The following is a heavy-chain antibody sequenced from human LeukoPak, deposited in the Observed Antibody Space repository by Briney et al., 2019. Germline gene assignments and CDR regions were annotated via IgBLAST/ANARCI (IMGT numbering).Heavy chain of an antibody. D-gene: IGHD1-26*01. Sequence: GRSLRLSSAASGFTFSSYGMHWVRQAPGKGLEWVAVISYDGSNKYYADSVKGRFTISRDNSKNTLYLQMNSLRAEDTAVYYCANEWELGSFDYWGQGTLVTVSS. CDR1: GFTFSSYG. V-gene: IGHV3-30*18. CDR2: ISYDGSNK. CDR3: ANEWELGSFDY. J-gene: IGHJ4*02.